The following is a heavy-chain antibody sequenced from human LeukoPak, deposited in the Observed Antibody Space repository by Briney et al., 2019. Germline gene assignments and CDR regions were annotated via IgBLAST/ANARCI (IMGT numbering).Heavy chain of an antibody. V-gene: IGHV4-59*01. J-gene: IGHJ3*02. D-gene: IGHD4-17*01. Sequence: SETLSLTCTVSGGSISSYYWSWLRQPPGKGLEWIGYIYYSGSTNYNPSLKSRVTISVDTSKNQFSLKLSSVTAADTAVYYCARSDYGDDHLNDAFDIWGQGTMVTVSS. CDR3: ARSDYGDDHLNDAFDI. CDR2: IYYSGST. CDR1: GGSISSYY.